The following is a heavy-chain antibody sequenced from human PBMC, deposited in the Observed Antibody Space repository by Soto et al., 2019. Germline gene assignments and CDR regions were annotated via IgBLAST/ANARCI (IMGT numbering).Heavy chain of an antibody. D-gene: IGHD2-2*01. J-gene: IGHJ6*02. V-gene: IGHV4-34*01. CDR1: GGSFSGYY. CDR2: INHSGRT. CDR3: ARGPRCINTSCSNDYYHSVWTS. Sequence: PSETLSLTCAVTGGSFSGYYWSWIRQSPGKGLEWIGEINHSGRTNLNPSLESRVSTSVDTSKNHFSLRLTSVTAADTAVYYCARGPRCINTSCSNDYYHSVWTSGAKGPRSPSP.